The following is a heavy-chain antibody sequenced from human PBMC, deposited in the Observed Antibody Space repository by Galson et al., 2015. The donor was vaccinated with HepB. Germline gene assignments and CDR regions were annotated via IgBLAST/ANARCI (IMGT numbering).Heavy chain of an antibody. CDR1: GFTFSSYW. CDR2: INSDGSST. CDR3: ARDFGPGPGDYYYGMDV. J-gene: IGHJ6*02. D-gene: IGHD3/OR15-3a*01. Sequence: SLRLSCAASGFTFSSYWMHWVRQAPGKGLVWVSRINSDGSSTSYADSVKGRFTISRDNAKNTLYLQMNSLRAEDTAVYYCARDFGPGPGDYYYGMDVWGQGTTVTVSS. V-gene: IGHV3-74*01.